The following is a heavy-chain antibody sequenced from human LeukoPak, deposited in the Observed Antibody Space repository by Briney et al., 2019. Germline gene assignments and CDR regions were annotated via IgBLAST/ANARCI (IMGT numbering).Heavy chain of an antibody. D-gene: IGHD6-13*01. J-gene: IGHJ4*02. CDR1: GFTFSSYW. CDR3: AGPRGSSWYFDF. Sequence: GGSLRLSCAASGFTFSSYWMSWVRQAPGKGLEWVANIKQDGSEKYYVDSLKGRFTISRDNAKNSLYLQMNSLRVEDTAVYYCAGPRGSSWYFDFWGQGTLVTVSS. CDR2: IKQDGSEK. V-gene: IGHV3-7*04.